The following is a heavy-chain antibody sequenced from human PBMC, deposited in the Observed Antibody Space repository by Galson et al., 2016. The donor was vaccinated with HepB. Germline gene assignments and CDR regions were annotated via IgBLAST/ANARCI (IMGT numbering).Heavy chain of an antibody. V-gene: IGHV3-33*08. CDR3: ARDLNTAVFNVANFDN. J-gene: IGHJ4*02. Sequence: SLRLSCAASEFTFSSYAMSWVRQAPGKGLEWVAVIWHDGNNKYYADSVKGRFTIARDNSQSTLYLQMNSLRAEDTALYYCARDLNTAVFNVANFDNWGQGTLVTVSS. CDR2: IWHDGNNK. D-gene: IGHD6-19*01. CDR1: EFTFSSYA.